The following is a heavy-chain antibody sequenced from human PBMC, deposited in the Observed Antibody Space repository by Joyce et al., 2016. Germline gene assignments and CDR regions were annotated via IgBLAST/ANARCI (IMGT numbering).Heavy chain of an antibody. CDR3: ARDVLTTVTKAYGY. CDR2: ISRDNTYI. CDR1: GFIFSSYS. V-gene: IGHV3-21*01. D-gene: IGHD4-11*01. J-gene: IGHJ4*02. Sequence: EVQLVASGGGLVKPGESLRLSCTASGFIFSSYSMTWVRHAPGKGLEWVSSISRDNTYIFHADSVKGRFTISRDNARNSLYLQMNSLRAEDTAVYYCARDVLTTVTKAYGYWGQGTLVAVSS.